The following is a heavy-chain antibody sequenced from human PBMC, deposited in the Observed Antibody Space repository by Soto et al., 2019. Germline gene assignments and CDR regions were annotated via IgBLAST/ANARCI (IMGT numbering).Heavy chain of an antibody. J-gene: IGHJ6*03. V-gene: IGHV3-15*01. CDR2: IKSKTDGGTT. Sequence: GGSLRLSCAASGFTFSNAWMSWVRQAPGKGLEWVGRIKSKTDGGTTDYAAPVKGRFTISRDDSKNTLYLQMNSLKTEDTAVYYCTTLEMGSTVTKGGGWSYYYYMDVWGKGTTVTVSS. CDR3: TTLEMGSTVTKGGGWSYYYYMDV. CDR1: GFTFSNAW. D-gene: IGHD4-17*01.